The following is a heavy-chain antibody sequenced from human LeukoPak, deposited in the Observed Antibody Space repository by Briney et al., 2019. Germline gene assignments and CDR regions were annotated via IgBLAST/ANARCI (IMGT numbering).Heavy chain of an antibody. V-gene: IGHV3-33*01. CDR1: GFTFSSYG. J-gene: IGHJ4*02. CDR3: ARSSSWSGFDY. D-gene: IGHD6-13*01. CDR2: IWYDGSNK. Sequence: PGRSLRLSCAASGFTFSSYGMHWVRQAPGKGLEWVAVIWYDGSNKYYADSVKGRFTISRDNSKNTLYLQMNSLRAEDTAVYYCARSSSWSGFDYWGQGTLVTVSS.